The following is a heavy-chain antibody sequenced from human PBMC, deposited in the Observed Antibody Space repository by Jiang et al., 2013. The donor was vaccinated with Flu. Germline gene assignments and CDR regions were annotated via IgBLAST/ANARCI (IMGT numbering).Heavy chain of an antibody. CDR1: GGSFSGYY. Sequence: LLKPSETLSLTCAVYGGSFSGYYWSWIRQPPGKGLEWIGEINHSGSTNYNPSLKSRVTISVDTSKNQFSLKLSSVTAADTAVYYCARSGLTGISLDYWGQGTLVTVSS. J-gene: IGHJ4*02. CDR3: ARSGLTGISLDY. CDR2: INHSGST. D-gene: IGHD1-14*01. V-gene: IGHV4-34*01.